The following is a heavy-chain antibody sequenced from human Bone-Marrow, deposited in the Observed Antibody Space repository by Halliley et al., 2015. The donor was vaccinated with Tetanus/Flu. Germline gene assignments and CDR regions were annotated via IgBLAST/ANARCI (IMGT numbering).Heavy chain of an antibody. V-gene: IGHV3-30*18. Sequence: QLVQSGGGVVQPGRSLRLSCAASGFTFSSYGMHWVRQAPGKGLEWVAVISYDGSNKYYADSVKGRFTISRDNSKNTLYLQMNSLRAEDTAVYYCAKDAEALDIVVVPGYYGMDVWGQGTTVTVSS. D-gene: IGHD2-2*03. CDR1: GFTFSSYG. CDR3: AKDAEALDIVVVPGYYGMDV. CDR2: ISYDGSNK. J-gene: IGHJ6*02.